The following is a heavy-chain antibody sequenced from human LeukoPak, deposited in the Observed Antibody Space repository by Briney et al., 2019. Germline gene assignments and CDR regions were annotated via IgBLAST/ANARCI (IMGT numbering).Heavy chain of an antibody. J-gene: IGHJ6*03. V-gene: IGHV1-18*01. D-gene: IGHD1-1*01. CDR1: GYTFTSYG. CDR3: AVVFNWNYFYYMDV. CDR2: ISAYNGNT. Sequence: ASVKVSCKASGYTFTSYGISWVRQAPGQGLEWMGWISAYNGNTNYAQKLQGRVTMTTDTSTSTAYMELRSLRSDDTAVYYCAVVFNWNYFYYMDVWGKGTTVTVSS.